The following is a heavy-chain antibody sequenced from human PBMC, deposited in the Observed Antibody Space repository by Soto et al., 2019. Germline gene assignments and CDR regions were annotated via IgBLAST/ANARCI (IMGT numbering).Heavy chain of an antibody. J-gene: IGHJ6*02. CDR2: IYWDDDK. CDR1: GFSLSTSGVG. CDR3: ANRARFGESGYYCYGMDV. Sequence: QITLKESGPTLVKPTQTLTLTCTFSGFSLSTSGVGVGWIRQPPGKALEWLALIYWDDDKRYSPSLKSRLTITKDTTKNQVVLTMTSMDPVDTATYYCANRARFGESGYYCYGMDVWGQGTTVTVSS. D-gene: IGHD3-10*01. V-gene: IGHV2-5*02.